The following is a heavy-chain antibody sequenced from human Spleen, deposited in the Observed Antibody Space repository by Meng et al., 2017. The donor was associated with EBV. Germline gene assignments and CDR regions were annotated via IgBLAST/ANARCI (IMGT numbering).Heavy chain of an antibody. Sequence: QGQLKQWGAGLLKPSETLSLTCGVSGGSLSGYYWTWIRQSPGKGLEWIGEINQSGSTNYNPSLKSRVTVSVDTSKNQFSLRVTSVTAADSALYYCAREAGPFFGVIVYDSWGQGTLVTVSS. J-gene: IGHJ4*02. D-gene: IGHD3-3*01. CDR1: GGSLSGYY. CDR2: INQSGST. V-gene: IGHV4-34*01. CDR3: AREAGPFFGVIVYDS.